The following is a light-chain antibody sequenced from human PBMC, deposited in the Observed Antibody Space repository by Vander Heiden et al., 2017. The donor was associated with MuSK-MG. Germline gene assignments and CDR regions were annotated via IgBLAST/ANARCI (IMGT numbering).Light chain of an antibody. V-gene: IGKV4-1*01. CDR1: QSVLYSSNNKNY. CDR3: QQYDSISIT. J-gene: IGKJ5*01. CDR2: WAS. Sequence: DIVMTQSPDSLAVSRGERATINCKSSQSVLYSSNNKNYLAWYQQKPGQPPKLLIYWASTRESGVPDRFSGSGSGTDFTLTISSLQAEDVAVYYCQQYDSISITFGQGTRLEIK.